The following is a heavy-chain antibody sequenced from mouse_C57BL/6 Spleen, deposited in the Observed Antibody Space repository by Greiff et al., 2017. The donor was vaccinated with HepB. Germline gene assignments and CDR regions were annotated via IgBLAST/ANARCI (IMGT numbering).Heavy chain of an antibody. CDR1: GYTFTSYW. CDR2: IDPSDSYT. V-gene: IGHV1-69*01. D-gene: IGHD1-1*01. CDR3: ASQAYYGSSPYAMDD. Sequence: QVQLKQPGAELVMPGASVKLSCKASGYTFTSYWMHWVKQRPGQGLEWIGEIDPSDSYTNYNQKFKGQSTLTVDKSSSTAYMQLSSLTSEDSAVYYCASQAYYGSSPYAMDDWGQGTSVTVSS. J-gene: IGHJ4*01.